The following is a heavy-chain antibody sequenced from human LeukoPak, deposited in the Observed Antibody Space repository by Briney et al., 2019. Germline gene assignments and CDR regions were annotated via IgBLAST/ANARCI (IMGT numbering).Heavy chain of an antibody. D-gene: IGHD2-2*02. CDR2: ISGSGGST. V-gene: IGHV3-23*01. J-gene: IGHJ3*02. Sequence: GGSLRLPCAASGFTFSSYAMSWVRQAPGKGLEWVSAISGSGGSTYYADSVKGRFTISRDNSKNTLYLQMNSLRAEDTAVYYCASQLGYCSGTSCYIGAFDIWGQGTMVNVSS. CDR3: ASQLGYCSGTSCYIGAFDI. CDR1: GFTFSSYA.